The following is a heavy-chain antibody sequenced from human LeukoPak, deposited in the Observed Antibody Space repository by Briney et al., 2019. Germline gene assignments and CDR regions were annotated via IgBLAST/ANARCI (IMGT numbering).Heavy chain of an antibody. J-gene: IGHJ4*02. CDR1: GFTFRSYS. Sequence: GGSLRLSCAASGFTFRSYSMNWVRQAPGKGLEWVSSISTTSRAIYYADSVKGRFTISRDNAENSLYLQLSSLRAEDTAVYYCAGRFCTDGECPFDSWGQGTLVTVSS. V-gene: IGHV3-21*01. CDR3: AGRFCTDGECPFDS. D-gene: IGHD2-8*01. CDR2: ISTTSRAI.